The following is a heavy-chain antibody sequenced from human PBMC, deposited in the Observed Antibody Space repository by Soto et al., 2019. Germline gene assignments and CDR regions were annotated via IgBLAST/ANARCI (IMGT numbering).Heavy chain of an antibody. CDR3: ASSITMVRGNNWFAP. V-gene: IGHV1-69*12. CDR2: IIPIFGTA. D-gene: IGHD3-10*01. Sequence: QVQLVQSVAEVKKPGSSVKVSCKASGGTFSSYAISWVRQAPGQGLEWMGGIIPIFGTANYAQKFQGRVTITADESTSTAYMELSSLRSEDTAVYYCASSITMVRGNNWFAPWGQGTLVTVSS. J-gene: IGHJ5*02. CDR1: GGTFSSYA.